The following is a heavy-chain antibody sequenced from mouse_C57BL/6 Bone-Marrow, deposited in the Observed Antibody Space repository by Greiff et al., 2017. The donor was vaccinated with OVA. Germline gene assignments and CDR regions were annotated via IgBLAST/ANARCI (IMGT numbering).Heavy chain of an antibody. CDR3: ARSELYEDYDGFAY. Sequence: EVQLQQSGPELVKPGASVKMSCKASGYTFTDYNMHWVKQSHGKSLEWIGYINPNNGGTSYNQKFKGKATLTVNKSSSTAYMELRSLTSEDSAVYYCARSELYEDYDGFAYWGQGTLVTVSA. V-gene: IGHV1-22*01. CDR2: INPNNGGT. D-gene: IGHD2-4*01. CDR1: GYTFTDYN. J-gene: IGHJ3*01.